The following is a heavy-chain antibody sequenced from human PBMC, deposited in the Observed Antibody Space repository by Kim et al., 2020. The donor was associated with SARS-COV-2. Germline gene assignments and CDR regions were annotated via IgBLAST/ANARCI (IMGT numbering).Heavy chain of an antibody. CDR3: AKDMRGDYYYYGMDV. CDR2: ISGDGGST. Sequence: GGSLRLSCAASGFTFYDYAMHWVRQAPGKGLEWVSLISGDGGSTYYADSVKGRFTISRDNSKNSLYLQMNSLRTEDTALYYCAKDMRGDYYYYGMDVWGQGTTVTVSS. D-gene: IGHD3-16*01. V-gene: IGHV3-43*02. J-gene: IGHJ6*02. CDR1: GFTFYDYA.